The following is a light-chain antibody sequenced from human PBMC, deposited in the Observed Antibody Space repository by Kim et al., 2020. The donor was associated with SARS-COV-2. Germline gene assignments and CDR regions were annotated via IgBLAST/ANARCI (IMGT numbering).Light chain of an antibody. CDR3: QQYNDWPPLT. Sequence: GYRATLSCRASQNVDSNLAWYQQRPGQAPRLLIFGESTRATGIPARFSGGGSGTEYTRTISSLQSEDFAVYYGQQYNDWPPLTFGGGTKLEIK. J-gene: IGKJ4*01. CDR1: QNVDSN. CDR2: GES. V-gene: IGKV3D-15*01.